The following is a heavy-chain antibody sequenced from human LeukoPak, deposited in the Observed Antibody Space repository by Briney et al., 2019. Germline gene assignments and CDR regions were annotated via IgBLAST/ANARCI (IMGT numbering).Heavy chain of an antibody. D-gene: IGHD3-22*01. CDR3: ARGCEPYYDSSGYQYYFDY. CDR2: IYYSGST. CDR1: GGSISSGGYY. Sequence: SQTLSLTCTVSGGSISSGGYYWSWIRQHPGKGLEWIGYIYYSGSTYYNPSLKSRVTISVDTSKNQFSLKLSSVTAADPAVYYCARGCEPYYDSSGYQYYFDYWGQGTLVTVSS. V-gene: IGHV4-31*03. J-gene: IGHJ4*02.